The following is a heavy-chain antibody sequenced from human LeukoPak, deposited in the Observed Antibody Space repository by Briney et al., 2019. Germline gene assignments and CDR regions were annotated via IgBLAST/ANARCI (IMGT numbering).Heavy chain of an antibody. CDR2: ISSSSSYI. Sequence: GGSLRLSCTVSGFTVSSDSMSWVRQAPGKGLEWVSSISSSSSYIYYADSVKGRFTISRDNAKNSLYLQMNSLRAEDTAVYYCARVWDGDSHYFDYWGQGTLVTVSS. D-gene: IGHD4-17*01. CDR3: ARVWDGDSHYFDY. CDR1: GFTVSSDS. J-gene: IGHJ4*02. V-gene: IGHV3-21*01.